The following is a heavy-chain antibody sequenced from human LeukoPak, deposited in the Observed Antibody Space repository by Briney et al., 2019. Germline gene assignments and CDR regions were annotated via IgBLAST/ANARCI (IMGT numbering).Heavy chain of an antibody. J-gene: IGHJ4*02. CDR1: GFTVSSNY. CDR3: ARGGHSSGWYVFGSFDY. V-gene: IGHV3-53*01. Sequence: PGGSLRLSCAASGFTVSSNYMSWVRQAPGKGLEWVSVIYSGGSTYYADSVKGRFTISRDNSKNTLYLQMNSLRAEDTAVYYCARGGHSSGWYVFGSFDYWGQGTLVTVSS. CDR2: IYSGGST. D-gene: IGHD6-19*01.